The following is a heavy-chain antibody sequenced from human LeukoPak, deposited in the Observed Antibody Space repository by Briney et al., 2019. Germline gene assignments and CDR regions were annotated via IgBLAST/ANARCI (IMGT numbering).Heavy chain of an antibody. V-gene: IGHV2-70*11. Sequence: ETLSLTCTVSGYSINSGYYWGWIRQPPGKALEWLARIDWDDDKYYSTSLKTRLTISKDTSKNQVVLTMTNMDPVDTATYYCARIVRAAAGKRSDAFDIWGQGTMVTVSS. CDR2: IDWDDDK. D-gene: IGHD6-13*01. CDR3: ARIVRAAAGKRSDAFDI. CDR1: GYSINSGYYW. J-gene: IGHJ3*02.